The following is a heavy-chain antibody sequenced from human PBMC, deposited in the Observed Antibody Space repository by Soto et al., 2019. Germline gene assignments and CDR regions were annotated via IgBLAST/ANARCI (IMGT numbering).Heavy chain of an antibody. CDR1: GFTLSNYA. D-gene: IGHD2-15*01. V-gene: IGHV3-21*05. CDR2: ISSESKYK. CDR3: SRIKLVDFFFINVDVYDMDV. Sequence: GGSLRLSCAASGFTLSNYAVNWVRQAPGKGLEWVSYISSESKYKYHGDSGKGRFTISRDNARNFVYLQMNSLRDEDTVFYYFSRIKLVDFFFINVDVYDMDVWGQGTPVTVSS. J-gene: IGHJ6*02.